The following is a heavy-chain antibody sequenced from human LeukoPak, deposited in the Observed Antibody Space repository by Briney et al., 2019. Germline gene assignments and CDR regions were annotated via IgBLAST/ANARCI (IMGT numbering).Heavy chain of an antibody. J-gene: IGHJ4*02. Sequence: GGSLRLSCAASGFTFGDYAMYWVRQAPGKGLEWVSGVSWNSRIIDYADSVKGRFTISRDNAKRSLYLQMNSLRSEDTAFYYCARLTGAASGTYYFDYWGQGTLVTVSS. CDR1: GFTFGDYA. CDR2: VSWNSRII. D-gene: IGHD1-26*01. CDR3: ARLTGAASGTYYFDY. V-gene: IGHV3-9*01.